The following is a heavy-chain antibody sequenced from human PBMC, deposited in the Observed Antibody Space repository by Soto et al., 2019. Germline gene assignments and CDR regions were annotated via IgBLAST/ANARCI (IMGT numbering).Heavy chain of an antibody. CDR1: GFTFDDYA. CDR2: ISWNSRSI. D-gene: IGHD2-15*01. V-gene: IGHV3-9*01. Sequence: GGSLRLSCAASGFTFDDYAMRWVRHAPGKGLEWVSGISWNSRSIDYVDSVKGRFTISRDNARNSLYLQMNSLKPEDTAFYYCAKAQSVVVVAADFDYWGQGILVTVSS. CDR3: AKAQSVVVVAADFDY. J-gene: IGHJ4*02.